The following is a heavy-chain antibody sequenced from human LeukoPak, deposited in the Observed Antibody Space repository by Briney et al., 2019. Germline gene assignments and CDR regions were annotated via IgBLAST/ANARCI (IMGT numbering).Heavy chain of an antibody. D-gene: IGHD2-2*01. J-gene: IGHJ4*02. V-gene: IGHV4-59*01. CDR3: ARVYQSAEYYFDY. CDR1: GGSIYSYY. CDR2: IYYTGST. Sequence: SETLSLTCTVSGGSIYSYYWSWIRQPPGKGLEWIGYIYYTGSTEYHPSLKSRVTISLDTSKNQFSLKLTSVTAADTAVYYRARVYQSAEYYFDYWGQGNLVSVSS.